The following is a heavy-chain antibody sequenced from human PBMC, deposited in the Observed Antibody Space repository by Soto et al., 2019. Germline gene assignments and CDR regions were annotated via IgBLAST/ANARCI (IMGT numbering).Heavy chain of an antibody. D-gene: IGHD2-2*01. CDR1: GGSFSGYY. J-gene: IGHJ1*01. CDR3: ARAGQYCSSTSCYVAEYFQH. Sequence: SETLSLTCAVYGGSFSGYYWSWIRQPPGKGLEWIGEINHSGSTNYNPSLKSRVTISVDTSKNQFSLKLSSVTAADTAVYYCARAGQYCSSTSCYVAEYFQHWGQGTLVTVSS. CDR2: INHSGST. V-gene: IGHV4-34*01.